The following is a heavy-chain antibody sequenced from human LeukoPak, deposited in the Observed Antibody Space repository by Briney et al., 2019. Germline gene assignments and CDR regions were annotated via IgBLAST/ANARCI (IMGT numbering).Heavy chain of an antibody. CDR2: IYYSGST. J-gene: IGHJ5*02. V-gene: IGHV4-59*01. D-gene: IGHD3-10*01. Sequence: PSETLSLTCTVSGGSISSYYWSWIRQPPGKGLEWIGYIYYSGSTNYNPSLKSRVTISVDTSKNQFSLKLSSVTAADTAVYYCARLIIYRAFDPWGQGTLVTVSS. CDR1: GGSISSYY. CDR3: ARLIIYRAFDP.